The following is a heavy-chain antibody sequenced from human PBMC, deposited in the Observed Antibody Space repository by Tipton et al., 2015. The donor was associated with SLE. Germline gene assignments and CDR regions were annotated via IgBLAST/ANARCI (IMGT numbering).Heavy chain of an antibody. V-gene: IGHV4-39*07. CDR2: NYSSGSA. J-gene: IGHJ4*02. CDR1: GGSINSGIYS. D-gene: IGHD5-12*01. CDR3: ASLNVVATIANF. Sequence: LRLSCTVSGGSINSGIYSWVWIRQPPGKGLEWIGNNYSSGSAYYNPSLKSRVTISLHTSKNQFSLKLSSVTAADTAVYYCASLNVVATIANFWGQGTLVTVSS.